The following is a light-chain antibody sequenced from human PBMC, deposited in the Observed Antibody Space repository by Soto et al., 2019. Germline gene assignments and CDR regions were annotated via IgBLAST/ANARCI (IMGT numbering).Light chain of an antibody. CDR2: EGS. CDR1: SSDVGRYNL. CDR3: CSYAGSSTSWV. Sequence: QSALTQPASVSGSPGQSITISCNVTSSDVGRYNLVSWYQQHPGKAPKLMIYEGSKWPSGVSNRFSGSKSGNTASLTISGLQAEDEADYYCCSYAGSSTSWVFGGGTKLTVL. V-gene: IGLV2-23*01. J-gene: IGLJ3*02.